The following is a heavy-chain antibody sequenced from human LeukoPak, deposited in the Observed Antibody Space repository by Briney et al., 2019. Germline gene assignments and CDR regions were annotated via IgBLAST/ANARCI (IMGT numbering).Heavy chain of an antibody. CDR1: GFTSSIYE. D-gene: IGHD2-15*01. CDR2: ISSSGSTI. CDR3: ARAIMKDIVVVVAATPIGY. V-gene: IGHV3-48*03. J-gene: IGHJ4*02. Sequence: GGSLRLSCAASGFTSSIYEMNWVRQAPGKGLEWVSYISSSGSTIYYADSVKGRFTISRDNAKNSLYLQMNSLRAEDTAVYYCARAIMKDIVVVVAATPIGYWGQGTLVTVSS.